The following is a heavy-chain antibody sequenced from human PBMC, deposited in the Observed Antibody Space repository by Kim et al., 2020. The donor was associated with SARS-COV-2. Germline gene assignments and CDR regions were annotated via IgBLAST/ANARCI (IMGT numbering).Heavy chain of an antibody. V-gene: IGHV3-48*02. CDR3: VRDRWGGALVI. CDR2: ITKNSATI. CDR1: GFTFSAYD. Sequence: GGSLRLSCATSGFTFSAYDMNWVRLPPGRGLEWLSFITKNSATINYADSVKGRFTVSRDNAKNSLYLQMNSLRDEDTGVYYCVRDRWGGALVIWGQGRMV. J-gene: IGHJ3*02. D-gene: IGHD3-16*01.